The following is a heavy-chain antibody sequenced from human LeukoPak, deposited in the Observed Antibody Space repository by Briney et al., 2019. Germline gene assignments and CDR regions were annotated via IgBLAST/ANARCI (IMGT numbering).Heavy chain of an antibody. Sequence: SETLSLTCTVSGGSISSYYWSWIRQPPGKGLEWIGYIYYSGSTNYNPSLKSRVAISVDTSKNQFSLKLSSVTAADTAVYYCARVVAATLSNWGQGTLVTVSS. CDR2: IYYSGST. CDR1: GGSISSYY. CDR3: ARVVAATLSN. J-gene: IGHJ4*02. V-gene: IGHV4-59*01. D-gene: IGHD2-15*01.